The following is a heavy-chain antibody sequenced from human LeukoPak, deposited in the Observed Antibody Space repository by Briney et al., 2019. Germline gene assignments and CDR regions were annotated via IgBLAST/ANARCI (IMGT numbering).Heavy chain of an antibody. D-gene: IGHD3-9*01. CDR3: ARAYYDILTGYSSPYYYYYYMDV. V-gene: IGHV1-2*02. Sequence: ASLKVSCKASGYTFTGYYMHWVRQAPGQGLEWMGWINPNSGGTNYAQKFQGRVTMTRDTSTSTAYMDLSRLRSDDTAVYYCARAYYDILTGYSSPYYYYYYMDVWGKGTTVTVSS. CDR2: INPNSGGT. CDR1: GYTFTGYY. J-gene: IGHJ6*03.